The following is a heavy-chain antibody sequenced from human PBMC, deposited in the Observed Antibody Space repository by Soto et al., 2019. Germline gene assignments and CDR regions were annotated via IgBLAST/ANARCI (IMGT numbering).Heavy chain of an antibody. D-gene: IGHD6-25*01. CDR2: INPRDGDI. Sequence: QVHLVQSGAEVRRPGASVKVACKASGYTFSDHYIHWVRQAPGQGLEWMGWINPRDGDINYAEKFQDWVTLSRDSSINTVYMELRRLRSDDTAVYYCLRGAGSLDFWGQGTLVTVSS. CDR1: GYTFSDHY. CDR3: LRGAGSLDF. J-gene: IGHJ4*02. V-gene: IGHV1-2*04.